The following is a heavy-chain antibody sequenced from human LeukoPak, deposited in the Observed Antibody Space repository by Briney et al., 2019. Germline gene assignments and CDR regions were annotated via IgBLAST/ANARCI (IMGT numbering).Heavy chain of an antibody. CDR3: LRVVRPQDAFDI. D-gene: IGHD2-2*01. CDR2: ISKSGSTR. Sequence: PGGSLRLSCAASGFSFSGYSMNWVRQAPGKGLKWVSYISKSGSTRCYADSVKGRFTISRDNAKNSLYLQMNSLRAEDTAVYYCLRVVRPQDAFDIWGQGTMVTVSS. CDR1: GFSFSGYS. J-gene: IGHJ3*02. V-gene: IGHV3-48*01.